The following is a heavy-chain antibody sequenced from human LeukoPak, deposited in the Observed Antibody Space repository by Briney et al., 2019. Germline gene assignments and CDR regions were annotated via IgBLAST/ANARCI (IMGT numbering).Heavy chain of an antibody. D-gene: IGHD3-10*01. CDR2: ISSSSSYI. CDR3: ARSSSGLPVN. V-gene: IGHV3-21*01. J-gene: IGHJ4*02. Sequence: PGGSLRLSCAASGFTFSSYSMNWVRQAPGKGLEWVSSISSSSSYIYYADSVKGRFTISRDNAKNSLYLQMNSLRAVDTAVYYCARSSSGLPVNWGQGTLVTVSS. CDR1: GFTFSSYS.